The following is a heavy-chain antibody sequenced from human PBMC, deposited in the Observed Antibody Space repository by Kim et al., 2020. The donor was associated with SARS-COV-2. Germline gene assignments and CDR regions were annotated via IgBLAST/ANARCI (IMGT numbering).Heavy chain of an antibody. D-gene: IGHD2-2*01. J-gene: IGHJ4*02. CDR3: ARADIVVVPAARFDY. CDR2: IYYSGST. Sequence: TLSLTCTVSGGSISSGGYYWSWIRQHPGKGLEWFGYIYYSGSTYYNPSLKSRVTISVDTSKNQFSLKLSSGTAANTAVYYCARADIVVVPAARFDYWGQGTLVTVSS. V-gene: IGHV4-31*03. CDR1: GGSISSGGYY.